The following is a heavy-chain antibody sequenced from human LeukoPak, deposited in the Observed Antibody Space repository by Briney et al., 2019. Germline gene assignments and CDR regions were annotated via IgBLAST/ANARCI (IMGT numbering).Heavy chain of an antibody. D-gene: IGHD3-10*01. CDR2: IHPGDSGI. J-gene: IGHJ4*02. Sequence: GESLKISCKGSGYNFTSYWIGWVRQMSGKGLEWMGIIHPGDSGIKYNPSFQGQVTISADKSIGTAYLQWSSLKASDTARYYCARRGVFNDFDYWGQGTLVTVSS. V-gene: IGHV5-51*01. CDR3: ARRGVFNDFDY. CDR1: GYNFTSYW.